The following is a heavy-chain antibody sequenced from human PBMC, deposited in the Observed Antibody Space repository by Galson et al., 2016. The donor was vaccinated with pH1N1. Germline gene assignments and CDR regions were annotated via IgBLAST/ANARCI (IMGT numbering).Heavy chain of an antibody. CDR3: ARHALYSSGDMRNWIDP. J-gene: IGHJ5*02. CDR2: VYSSGSP. V-gene: IGHV4-39*01. D-gene: IGHD6-19*01. Sequence: TLSLTCTVSGGSVSGISYFWTWIRQPPGKGLEWLASVYSSGSPSYNSSLRSRLPMSVDTSQNHVSLELTSMTAADTAVYYCARHALYSSGDMRNWIDPWGQGTRVTVSS. CDR1: GGSVSGISYF.